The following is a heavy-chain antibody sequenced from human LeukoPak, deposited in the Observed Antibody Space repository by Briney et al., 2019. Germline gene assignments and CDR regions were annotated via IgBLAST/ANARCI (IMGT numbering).Heavy chain of an antibody. CDR1: GFTFSSYG. CDR2: IWYDGSNK. Sequence: GGSLRLSCAASGFTFSSYGMHWVRQAPGKGLEWVAVIWYDGSNKYYADSVKGRFTISRDNSKNTLYLQMNSLRAEDTAVYYCARGLYSGYDWGGFDYWGQGTLVTVSS. V-gene: IGHV3-33*01. J-gene: IGHJ4*02. CDR3: ARGLYSGYDWGGFDY. D-gene: IGHD5-12*01.